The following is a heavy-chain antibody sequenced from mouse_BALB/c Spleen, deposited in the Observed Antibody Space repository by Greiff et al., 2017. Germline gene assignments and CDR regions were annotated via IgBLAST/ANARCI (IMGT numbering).Heavy chain of an antibody. CDR3: AREYYNGSSYNWYFDV. CDR2: IWGDGST. D-gene: IGHD1-1*01. J-gene: IGHJ1*01. Sequence: QVQLQQSGPGLVAPSQSLSITCTVSGFSLTGYGVNWVRQPPGKGLEWLGMIWGDGSTDYNSAHKSRLSISKDNSKSQVFLKMNSLQTDDTARYYCAREYYNGSSYNWYFDVWGAGTTVTVSS. V-gene: IGHV2-6-7*01. CDR1: GFSLTGYG.